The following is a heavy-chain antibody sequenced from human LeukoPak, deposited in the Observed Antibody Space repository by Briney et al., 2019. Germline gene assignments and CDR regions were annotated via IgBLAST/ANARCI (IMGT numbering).Heavy chain of an antibody. V-gene: IGHV3-53*01. CDR3: AKGYNYAYEY. CDR1: GFTVSSSY. D-gene: IGHD5-18*01. Sequence: GGSLRLSCAASGFTVSSSYMSWVRQAPGKGLEWVSLIYSGGSTYYAASVKGRFTITRDNSKNTLYLQMNSLRPEDTAVYYCAKGYNYAYEYWGQGTLVTVSS. J-gene: IGHJ4*02. CDR2: IYSGGST.